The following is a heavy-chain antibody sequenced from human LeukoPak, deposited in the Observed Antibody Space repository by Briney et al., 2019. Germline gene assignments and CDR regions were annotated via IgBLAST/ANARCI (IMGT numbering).Heavy chain of an antibody. CDR2: IYYSGST. CDR3: ATSFGKDYFDY. V-gene: IGHV4-59*12. J-gene: IGHJ4*02. CDR1: GGSISSYY. Sequence: PSETLSLTCTVAGGSISSYYWSWIRQPPGKGLEWIGYIYYSGSTNYNPSLKSRVTISVDTSKNQLSLKLSSVTAADTAVYYCATSFGKDYFDYWGQGTLVTVSS. D-gene: IGHD3-10*01.